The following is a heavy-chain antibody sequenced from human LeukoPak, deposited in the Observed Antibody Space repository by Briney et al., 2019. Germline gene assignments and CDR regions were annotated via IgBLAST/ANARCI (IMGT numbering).Heavy chain of an antibody. V-gene: IGHV3-11*01. Sequence: GGSLRLSCAASGFTFGDYYMSWIRQAPGKGLEWVSYISSSGSTIYYADSVKGRFTISRDNAKNSLYLQMNSLRAEDTAVYYCARYSDSSGPGYYYYYGMDVWGQGTTVTVSS. CDR1: GFTFGDYY. D-gene: IGHD6-19*01. J-gene: IGHJ6*02. CDR3: ARYSDSSGPGYYYYYGMDV. CDR2: ISSSGSTI.